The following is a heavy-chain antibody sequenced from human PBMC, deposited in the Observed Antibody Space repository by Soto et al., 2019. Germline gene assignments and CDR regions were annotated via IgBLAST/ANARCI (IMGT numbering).Heavy chain of an antibody. CDR1: GGSISSSSYY. D-gene: IGHD3-16*01. CDR3: IRGCRASCYVRGIDY. Sequence: SETLSLTCTVSGGSISSSSYYWGWIRQPPRKGLEWIGSIYDSGITYYTPSLKSRVTISVDTSKNQFSLKLSSVTAADTAVYYCIRGCRASCYVRGIDYWGQGTLVTVSS. V-gene: IGHV4-39*01. J-gene: IGHJ4*02. CDR2: IYDSGIT.